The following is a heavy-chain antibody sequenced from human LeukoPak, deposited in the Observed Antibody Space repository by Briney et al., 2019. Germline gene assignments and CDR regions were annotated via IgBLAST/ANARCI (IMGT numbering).Heavy chain of an antibody. D-gene: IGHD2-21*01. CDR2: ISGSGGST. V-gene: IGHV3-23*01. CDR3: AMALAYCGGDCFDAFDI. Sequence: GGSLRLSCAASGFTFSSYAMSWVRQAPGKGLEWVSAISGSGGSTYYADSVKGRFTISRDNSKNTLYLQMNSLRAEDTAVYYCAMALAYCGGDCFDAFDIWGQGTMVTVSS. CDR1: GFTFSSYA. J-gene: IGHJ3*02.